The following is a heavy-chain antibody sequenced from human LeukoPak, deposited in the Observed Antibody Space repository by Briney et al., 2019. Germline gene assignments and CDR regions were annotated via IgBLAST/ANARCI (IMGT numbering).Heavy chain of an antibody. D-gene: IGHD3-9*01. V-gene: IGHV1-2*02. Sequence: GPVKVSCKASGYIFTKYGITWVRQAPGQGLEWMGWINPNSGGTNYAQKFQGRVTMTRDTSISTAYMELSRLRSDDTAVYYCARARPNDIAPTDYWGQGALVTVSS. CDR1: GYIFTKYG. CDR2: INPNSGGT. CDR3: ARARPNDIAPTDY. J-gene: IGHJ4*02.